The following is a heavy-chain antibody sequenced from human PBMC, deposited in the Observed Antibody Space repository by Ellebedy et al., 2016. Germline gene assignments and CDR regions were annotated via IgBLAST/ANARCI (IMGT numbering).Heavy chain of an antibody. CDR3: ARRAAVSGLYYFDN. CDR2: IFPGDSNT. J-gene: IGHJ4*02. V-gene: IGHV5-51*01. CDR1: GHTFSNYW. Sequence: GESLKISCKASGHTFSNYWIGWMRQMPGKGLEWMGIIFPGDSNTRYSPSFQGQVTLSADKSVITAYLQWSRLKASDTGMYYCARRAAVSGLYYFDNWGQGTLVTVSS. D-gene: IGHD6-13*01.